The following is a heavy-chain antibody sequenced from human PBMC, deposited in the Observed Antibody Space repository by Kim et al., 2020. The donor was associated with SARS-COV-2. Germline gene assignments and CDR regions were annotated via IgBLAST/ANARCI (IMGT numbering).Heavy chain of an antibody. V-gene: IGHV3-30*18. D-gene: IGHD3-10*02. CDR3: AKEGVGWMGSVYVGPWYNWFDP. CDR2: ISYDGSNK. Sequence: GGSLRLSCAASGFTFSSYGMHWVRQAPGKGLEWVAVISYDGSNKYYADSVKGRFTISRDNSKNTLYLQMNSLRAEDTAVYYCAKEGVGWMGSVYVGPWYNWFDPWGQGTLVTVSS. CDR1: GFTFSSYG. J-gene: IGHJ5*02.